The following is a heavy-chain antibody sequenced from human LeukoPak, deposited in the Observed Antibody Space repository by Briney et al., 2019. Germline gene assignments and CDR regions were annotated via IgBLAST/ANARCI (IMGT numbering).Heavy chain of an antibody. Sequence: GGSLRLSCAASGFTFSSYWMHWVRQPPGKGLVWVSRINSDGSGTSYADSVKGRFTISRDNAKNTLYLQMNSLRAEDTAVYYCANYDILTGYPHVVYWGQGTLVTVSS. J-gene: IGHJ4*02. CDR2: INSDGSGT. CDR3: ANYDILTGYPHVVY. CDR1: GFTFSSYW. D-gene: IGHD3-9*01. V-gene: IGHV3-74*01.